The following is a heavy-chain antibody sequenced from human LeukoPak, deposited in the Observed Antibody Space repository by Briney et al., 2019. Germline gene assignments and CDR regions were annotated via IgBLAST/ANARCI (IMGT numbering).Heavy chain of an antibody. CDR1: GGSISSYY. CDR2: IYYSGST. CDR3: ARGTRGGYDFWSGYSNFDY. V-gene: IGHV4-59*01. J-gene: IGHJ4*02. D-gene: IGHD3-3*01. Sequence: SETLSLTCTVSGGSISSYYWSWIRQPPGKGLEWIGYIYYSGSTNYNPSLKSRVTISVDTSKNQFSLKLSSVTAADTAVYYCARGTRGGYDFWSGYSNFDYWGQGTLVTVSS.